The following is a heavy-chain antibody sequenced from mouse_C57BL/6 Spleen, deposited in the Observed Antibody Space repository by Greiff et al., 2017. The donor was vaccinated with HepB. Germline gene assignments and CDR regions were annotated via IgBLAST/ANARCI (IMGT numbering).Heavy chain of an antibody. V-gene: IGHV1-52*01. J-gene: IGHJ3*01. CDR1: GYTFTSYW. CDR2: IDPSDSET. CDR3: ARSVFAY. Sequence: VKLVEPGAELVRPGSSVKLSCKASGYTFTSYWMHWVKQRPIQGLEWIGNIDPSDSETHYNQKFKDKATLTVDKSSSTAYMQLSSLTSEDSAVYYCARSVFAYWGQGTLVTVSA.